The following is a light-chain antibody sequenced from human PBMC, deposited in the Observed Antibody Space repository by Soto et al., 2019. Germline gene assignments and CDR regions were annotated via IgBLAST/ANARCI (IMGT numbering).Light chain of an antibody. CDR3: AAWDDNLDGYV. CDR2: HND. Sequence: QSVLTQPPSVSGSPRQRVTISCSGSTPNIGKNAVNWYQQLPGKAPKLVIYHNDLLPSGVSDRFSGSKSGTSASLAIRGLQSDDEADYYCAAWDDNLDGYVFGTGTKVTVL. J-gene: IGLJ1*01. CDR1: TPNIGKNA. V-gene: IGLV1-36*01.